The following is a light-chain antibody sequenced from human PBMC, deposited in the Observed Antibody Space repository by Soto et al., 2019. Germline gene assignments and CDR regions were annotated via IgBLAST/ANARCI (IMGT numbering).Light chain of an antibody. CDR1: QSISDT. CDR2: GAS. CDR3: QQSNNWPWT. V-gene: IGKV3-15*01. J-gene: IGKJ1*01. Sequence: EIVMTQSPATLSVSPGGRATLSCRASQSISDTLAWYQQKPGQAPRLLIYGASKRATGFPARFSGSGSGTDFTLTISSLQSEDFAVYYCQQSNNWPWTFGQGTKVDIK.